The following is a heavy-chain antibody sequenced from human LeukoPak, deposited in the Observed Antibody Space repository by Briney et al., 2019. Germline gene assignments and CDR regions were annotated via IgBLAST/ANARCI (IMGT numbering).Heavy chain of an antibody. V-gene: IGHV4-30-2*01. Sequence: PSETLSLTCTVSGGSISSGGYYWSWIRQPPGKGLEWIGYIYHSGSTNYNPSLKSRVTISVDKSKNQFSLKLSSVTAADTAVYYCARVRVRDQLLTEDYWGQGTLVTVSS. J-gene: IGHJ4*02. CDR1: GGSISSGGYY. CDR2: IYHSGST. CDR3: ARVRVRDQLLTEDY. D-gene: IGHD2-2*01.